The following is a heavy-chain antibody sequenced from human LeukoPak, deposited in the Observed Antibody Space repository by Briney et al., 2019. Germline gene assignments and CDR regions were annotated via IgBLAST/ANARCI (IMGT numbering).Heavy chain of an antibody. V-gene: IGHV3-30*04. CDR3: ARDLQWLQDY. CDR1: GFTFSSYS. CDR2: ISSAGGTT. J-gene: IGHJ4*02. Sequence: GRSLRLSCVASGFTFSSYSMHWVCQAPGKGLEWVAIISSAGGTTYYADSVQGRFTISRDNSKNTLYLQMASLRTADTALYYCARDLQWLQDYWGQGTLVTVSS. D-gene: IGHD5-24*01.